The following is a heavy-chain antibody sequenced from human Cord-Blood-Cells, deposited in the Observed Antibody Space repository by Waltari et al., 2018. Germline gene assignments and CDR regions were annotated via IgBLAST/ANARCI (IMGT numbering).Heavy chain of an antibody. J-gene: IGHJ5*02. CDR3: ARDYYDSSGYYWFDP. CDR2: IIPILGIA. CDR1: GGTFRSKA. V-gene: IGHV1-69*04. Sequence: VQLVQSGAGGKKPGSSVKVSCKASGGTFRSKAISWVRRPPGQGFEWMGGIIPILGIANYAQKFQGRVTITADESTSTAYMELSSLRSEDTAVYYCARDYYDSSGYYWFDPWGQGTLVTVSS. D-gene: IGHD3-22*01.